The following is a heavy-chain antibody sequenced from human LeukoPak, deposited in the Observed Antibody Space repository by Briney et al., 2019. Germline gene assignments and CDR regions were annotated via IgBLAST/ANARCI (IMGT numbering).Heavy chain of an antibody. V-gene: IGHV4-30-4*01. J-gene: IGHJ3*02. CDR3: ARVSLGGSGSGAFDI. D-gene: IGHD3-10*01. CDR1: NGSISSYDSY. CDR2: IYYGGST. Sequence: SQTLSLTCTVSNGSISSYDSYWSRLRQPPGKGLDWIAYIYYGGSTDSTPSLKSRVTISVDTSKNQFSLRLTSVTAADTAVYYCARVSLGGSGSGAFDIWGQGTMVTVSS.